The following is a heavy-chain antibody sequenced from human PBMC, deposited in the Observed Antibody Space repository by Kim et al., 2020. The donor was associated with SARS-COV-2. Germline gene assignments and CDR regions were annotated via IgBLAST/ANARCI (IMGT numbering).Heavy chain of an antibody. D-gene: IGHD2-2*01. J-gene: IGHJ4*02. CDR1: GGSLSGYF. Sequence: SETLSLTCVVHGGSLSGYFWSWIRQSTGKGLEWIGEINHSGSTNYNPSLKSRVTLSVDTSKNQFSLKLRSVTAADTSLYFCARGPSLVHRKLDVWGQGTL. V-gene: IGHV4-34*01. CDR2: INHSGST. CDR3: ARGPSLVHRKLDV.